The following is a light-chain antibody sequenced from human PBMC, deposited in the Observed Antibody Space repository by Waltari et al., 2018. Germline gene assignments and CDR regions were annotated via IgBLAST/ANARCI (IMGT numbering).Light chain of an antibody. CDR2: WAS. CDR1: QSVLYSSNNKNY. CDR3: QQDYSTLPIT. Sequence: DIVMTQSPDSLAVSLGERATINCKSSQSVLYSSNNKNYLAWYQQKPGQPPKLLIYWASTRESGVPHRFSGSGSGTDFTLTISSLQAEDLAVYYCQQDYSTLPITFGQGTRLEIK. V-gene: IGKV4-1*01. J-gene: IGKJ5*01.